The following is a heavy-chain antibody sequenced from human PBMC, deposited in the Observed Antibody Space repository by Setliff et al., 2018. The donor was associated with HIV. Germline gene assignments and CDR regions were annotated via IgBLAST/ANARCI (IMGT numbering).Heavy chain of an antibody. CDR1: GLPFSYAW. CDR2: INQDGSEK. J-gene: IGHJ4*02. D-gene: IGHD1-26*01. Sequence: ETLSLTCAVSGLPFSYAWLSWVRQAPGKGLEWVANINQDGSEKNYVDSVKGRFTISRDNAKNSLYLQMNSLRAEDTAVYYCARDTPNIGIDHWGQGILVTVSS. V-gene: IGHV3-7*01. CDR3: ARDTPNIGIDH.